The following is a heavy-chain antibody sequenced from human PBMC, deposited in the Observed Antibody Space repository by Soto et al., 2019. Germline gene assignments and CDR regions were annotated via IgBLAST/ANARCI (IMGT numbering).Heavy chain of an antibody. D-gene: IGHD3-16*01. CDR1: GTIFSSYT. CDR3: ARGLGGRMDD. V-gene: IGHV1-69*08. Sequence: QVQLVQSGAEVTKPGSSVRVSGKASGTIFSSYTISWVRQAPGQGLEWMGRIIPILGETNSAQKFQGRVTLTADKSTNTAYMELNSLRLEDTALYYCARGLGGRMDDWGQGTTVTVSS. J-gene: IGHJ6*02. CDR2: IIPILGET.